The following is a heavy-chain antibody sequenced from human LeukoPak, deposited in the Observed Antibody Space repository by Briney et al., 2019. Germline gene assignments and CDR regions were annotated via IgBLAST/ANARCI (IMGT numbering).Heavy chain of an antibody. CDR3: ARDRPQYYDSSGYYPYY. Sequence: GGSLRLSCAASGFTFSSYGMHWVRQAPDKGLEWVAVIWYDGSNKYYADSVKGRFTISRDNSKNTLYLQMNSLRAEDTAVYYCARDRPQYYDSSGYYPYYWGQGTLVTVSS. J-gene: IGHJ4*02. V-gene: IGHV3-33*01. CDR1: GFTFSSYG. D-gene: IGHD3-22*01. CDR2: IWYDGSNK.